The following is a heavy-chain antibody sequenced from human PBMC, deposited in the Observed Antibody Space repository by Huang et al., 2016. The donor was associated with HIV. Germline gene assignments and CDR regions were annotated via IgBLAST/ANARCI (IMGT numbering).Heavy chain of an antibody. D-gene: IGHD2-21*01. CDR1: GFVLNNYV. V-gene: IGHV3-30*03. CDR2: IAKNGRDK. CDR3: AREDGSGGDCGYFGP. Sequence: QVQLVESGGGVVQPGRSMRLSCGASGFVLNNYVLHWVRLNQGDGLVGLAGIAKNGRDKNYAESGNGRFTISKDNSKNTLYLEMDILTPEDTGVYYCAREDGSGGDCGYFGPWGQGAQVTVAT. J-gene: IGHJ4*02.